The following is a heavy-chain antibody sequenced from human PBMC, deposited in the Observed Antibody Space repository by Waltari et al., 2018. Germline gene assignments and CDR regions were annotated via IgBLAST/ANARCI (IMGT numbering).Heavy chain of an antibody. CDR3: ARELGSTPGTGYFDY. D-gene: IGHD7-27*01. CDR1: GGTFSSYA. CDR2: IIPIFGTA. J-gene: IGHJ4*02. V-gene: IGHV1-69*12. Sequence: QVQLVQSGAEVKTPGSPVKVSCKASGGTFSSYAISWVRQAPGQGLEGMGGIIPIFGTANYAQKFQGRVTITADESTSTAYMELSSLRSEDTAVYYCARELGSTPGTGYFDYWGQGTLVTVSS.